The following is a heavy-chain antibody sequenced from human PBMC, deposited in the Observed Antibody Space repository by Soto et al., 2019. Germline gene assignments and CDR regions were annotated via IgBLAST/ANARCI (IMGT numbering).Heavy chain of an antibody. CDR2: IQNVGSRT. D-gene: IGHD2-15*01. Sequence: EEQLVESGGGLVQSGGSLRLSCAASGFNFSYYGRHWVGQVPGKGLVWVSHIQNVGSRTTYADSVKGRLTISRDNAKNTLYLQMNSLRAEDTAVYFCARGDRGGFALWGQGTVVTVSS. J-gene: IGHJ3*01. CDR1: GFNFSYYG. V-gene: IGHV3-74*01. CDR3: ARGDRGGFAL.